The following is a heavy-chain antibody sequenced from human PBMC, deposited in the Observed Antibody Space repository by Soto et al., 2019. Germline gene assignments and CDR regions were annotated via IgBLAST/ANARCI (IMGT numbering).Heavy chain of an antibody. V-gene: IGHV1-3*01. D-gene: IGHD3-16*01. CDR2: INAGNGNT. Sequence: QVQLVQSGAEVKKPGASVKVSCKASGYTFTSYAIHWVRQAPGQRLEWMGWINAGNGNTKYSQKFQDRVTITRDTAASTVYIEVSSLRYEATAVYDCARDLGGWRGYWGQGTLVTVSS. CDR3: ARDLGGWRGY. CDR1: GYTFTSYA. J-gene: IGHJ4*02.